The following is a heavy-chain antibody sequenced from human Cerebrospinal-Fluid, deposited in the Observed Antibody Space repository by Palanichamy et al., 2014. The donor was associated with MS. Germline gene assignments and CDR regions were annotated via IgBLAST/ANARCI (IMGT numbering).Heavy chain of an antibody. D-gene: IGHD4-23*01. CDR2: INTDNGNT. J-gene: IGHJ4*02. CDR1: GYIFNNYG. Sequence: QVQLVQSGAEVKKPGAAVKVSCKAPGYIFNNYGMHWVRQAPGQRLEWMGWINTDNGNTKYSQKFQDRVIITRDRSASTIYMEMTNLRSEDTAVFYCARGVGSPLILDYWGQGTLVTVSS. V-gene: IGHV1-3*04. CDR3: ARGVGSPLILDY.